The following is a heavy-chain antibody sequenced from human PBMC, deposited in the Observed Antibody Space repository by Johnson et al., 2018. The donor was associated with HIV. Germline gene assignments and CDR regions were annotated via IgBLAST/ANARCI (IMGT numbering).Heavy chain of an antibody. V-gene: IGHV3-23*04. J-gene: IGHJ3*02. CDR1: GFTVSSNY. CDR3: AKTCNAGYSGGSGGFDI. CDR2: ISGSGGST. Sequence: VQLVESGGGLVQPGGSLRLSCAASGFTVSSNYMSWVRQAPGRGLEWVSAISGSGGSTYYADSVKGRFTISRDNSKNTLYLQMNSLRAEDTALYYCAKTCNAGYSGGSGGFDIWGQGTMVTVSS. D-gene: IGHD6-25*01.